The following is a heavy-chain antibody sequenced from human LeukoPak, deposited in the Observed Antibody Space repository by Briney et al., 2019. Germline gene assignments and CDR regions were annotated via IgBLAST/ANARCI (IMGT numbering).Heavy chain of an antibody. CDR3: AKDYYDSSGWYYYGMDV. CDR2: ISGSGGST. Sequence: TGGSLRLSCAASGFTFRSHDMSWVRQAPGKGLEWVSAISGSGGSTYYADSVKGRFTISRDNSKNTLYLQMNSLRAEDTAVYYCAKDYYDSSGWYYYGMDVWGQGTTVTVSS. CDR1: GFTFRSHD. D-gene: IGHD3-22*01. J-gene: IGHJ6*02. V-gene: IGHV3-23*01.